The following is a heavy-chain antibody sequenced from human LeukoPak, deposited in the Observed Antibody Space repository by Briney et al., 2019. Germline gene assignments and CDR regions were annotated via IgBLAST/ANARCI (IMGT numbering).Heavy chain of an antibody. Sequence: GGSLRLSCAASGFIFSSYAMSWVRQAPGKGLVWVSRINNDGSSTSYADSVKGRFTISRDNAKNTLSLQMNSLRAEDTAVYYCARTPYYYGMDVWGQGTTVTVSS. CDR3: ARTPYYYGMDV. V-gene: IGHV3-74*01. CDR1: GFIFSSYA. J-gene: IGHJ6*02. CDR2: INNDGSST.